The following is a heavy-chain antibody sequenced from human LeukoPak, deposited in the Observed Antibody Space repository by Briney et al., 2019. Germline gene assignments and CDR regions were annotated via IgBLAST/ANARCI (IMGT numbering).Heavy chain of an antibody. J-gene: IGHJ5*02. V-gene: IGHV4-34*01. D-gene: IGHD2-8*01. CDR2: INHSGST. CDR1: GGSISSYY. Sequence: PSETLSLTCTVSGGSISSYYWSWIRQPPGKGLEWIGEINHSGSTNYNPSLKSRVTISVDTSKNQFSLKLSSVTAADTAVYYCARDRTHGGNWFDPWGQGTLVTVSS. CDR3: ARDRTHGGNWFDP.